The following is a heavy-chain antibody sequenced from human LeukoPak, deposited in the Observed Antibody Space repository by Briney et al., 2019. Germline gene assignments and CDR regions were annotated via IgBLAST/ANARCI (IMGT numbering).Heavy chain of an antibody. CDR2: IYYSGST. D-gene: IGHD6-13*01. V-gene: IGHV4-39*07. CDR3: AKVGRSSSWPNFDY. Sequence: SETLSLTCTVSGGSISSSSYYWGWIRQPPGKGLEWLGSIYYSGSTYYKPSLKSRVTISVNTAKNQFSLKLSSVTAADTAVYYCAKVGRSSSWPNFDYWGQGTLVTVSS. CDR1: GGSISSSSYY. J-gene: IGHJ4*02.